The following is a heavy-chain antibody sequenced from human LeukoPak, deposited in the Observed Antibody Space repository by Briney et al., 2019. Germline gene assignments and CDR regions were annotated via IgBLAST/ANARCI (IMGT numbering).Heavy chain of an antibody. J-gene: IGHJ4*02. CDR2: INPDGSNT. CDR3: AKDLHYGSADY. CDR1: GFTFSNYW. V-gene: IGHV3-74*01. Sequence: QSGGSLRLSCAASGFTFSNYWMHWVRQAPGKGLGWVSYINPDGSNTNYADSVKGRFTISRDNAKNALYLQMNSLRAEDTAVYYCAKDLHYGSADYWGQGTLVTVSS. D-gene: IGHD3-10*01.